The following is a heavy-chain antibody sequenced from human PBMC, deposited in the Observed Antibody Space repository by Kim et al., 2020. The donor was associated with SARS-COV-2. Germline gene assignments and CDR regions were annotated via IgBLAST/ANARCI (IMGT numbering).Heavy chain of an antibody. CDR1: GGSVSSDEYR. CDR2: IHSSGRT. V-gene: IGHV4-30-4*01. Sequence: SETLSLTCTVSGGSVSSDEYRWSWIRQPPGEGLESIGYIHSSGRTYYNPSLKSRLTISVDTSKNHFSLELSSVTAADTAVYYCARDKQQLVSDYWGQGTLVTVSS. D-gene: IGHD6-13*01. J-gene: IGHJ4*02. CDR3: ARDKQQLVSDY.